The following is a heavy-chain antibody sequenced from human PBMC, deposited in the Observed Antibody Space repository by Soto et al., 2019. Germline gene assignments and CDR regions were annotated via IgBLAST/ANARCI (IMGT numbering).Heavy chain of an antibody. Sequence: GGSLRLSCAASGLTFSSYGMHWVRQAPGKGLVWVSRINSDGSSTSYADSVKGRFTISRDNAKNTLYLQMNSLRAEDTAVYYCASGGSYYYHYMDVWGKGTTVTVSS. CDR1: GLTFSSYG. D-gene: IGHD3-10*01. V-gene: IGHV3-74*01. CDR3: ASGGSYYYHYMDV. CDR2: INSDGSST. J-gene: IGHJ6*03.